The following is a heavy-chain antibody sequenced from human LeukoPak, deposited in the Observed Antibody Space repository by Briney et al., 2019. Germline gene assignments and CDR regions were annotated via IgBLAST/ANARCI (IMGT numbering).Heavy chain of an antibody. CDR3: ARGTLTDP. J-gene: IGHJ5*02. V-gene: IGHV4-34*01. CDR2: INHSGST. Sequence: PSETLSLTCAVYGGSFSGYYWSWIRQPPGKGLEWIGEINHSGSTNYNPSLKSRVTISVDTSKNQFSLKLSSVTAADTAVYYCARGTLTDPWGQGTLVTVSS. CDR1: GGSFSGYY.